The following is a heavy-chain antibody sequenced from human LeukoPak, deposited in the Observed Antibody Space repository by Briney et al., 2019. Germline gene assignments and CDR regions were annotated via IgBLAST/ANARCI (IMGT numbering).Heavy chain of an antibody. CDR2: INPNSGGT. Sequence: ASVKVSCKASGYTFTDYYMHWVRQAPGQGLEWMGWINPNSGGTNYAQEFQGRATMTTDTSISTAYMEVSRLRSDDTAVYYCARVRIGQQLDKYYYYAMDVWGQGTTVTVSS. CDR1: GYTFTDYY. J-gene: IGHJ6*02. V-gene: IGHV1-2*02. CDR3: ARVRIGQQLDKYYYYAMDV. D-gene: IGHD6-13*01.